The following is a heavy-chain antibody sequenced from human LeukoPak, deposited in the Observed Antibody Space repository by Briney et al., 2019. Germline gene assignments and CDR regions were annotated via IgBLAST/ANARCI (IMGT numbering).Heavy chain of an antibody. CDR3: ARSQGTVDAFDI. Sequence: GGSLRLSCAASGFTFSSYAMSWVRQAPGKGLEWVSAISSSGGSTYYADSVKGRFTISRDNSKNTLYLQMNSLRAEDTAVYYCARSQGTVDAFDIWGQGTMVTVSS. D-gene: IGHD1-1*01. J-gene: IGHJ3*02. CDR2: ISSSGGST. CDR1: GFTFSSYA. V-gene: IGHV3-23*01.